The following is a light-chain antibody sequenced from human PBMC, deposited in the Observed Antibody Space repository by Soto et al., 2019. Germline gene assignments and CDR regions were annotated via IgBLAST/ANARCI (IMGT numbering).Light chain of an antibody. CDR3: CSYAGSIVNVI. CDR1: SSDVGKYNL. Sequence: QSVLTQPASVSGSPGQSITIPCTGTSSDVGKYNLVSWYQQHPGKAPKLMIYDDTKRPSGVSNRFSASKSGNTASLTISGLQAEDEADYYCCSYAGSIVNVIFGGGTKVTVL. CDR2: DDT. J-gene: IGLJ2*01. V-gene: IGLV2-23*01.